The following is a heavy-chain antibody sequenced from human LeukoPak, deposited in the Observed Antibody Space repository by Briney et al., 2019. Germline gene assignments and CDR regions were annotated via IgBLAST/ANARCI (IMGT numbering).Heavy chain of an antibody. CDR3: ARGQAYYYGFDY. CDR1: GGSISSGDYY. CDR2: IYYSGTT. J-gene: IGHJ4*02. Sequence: SQTLSLTCTVSGGSISSGDYYWSWIRQPPGKGLEWIGYIYYSGTTYYNPSLKGRLTISVDTSKNQFSLKLSSVTAADTAVYYCARGQAYYYGFDYWGQGTLVTVSS. V-gene: IGHV4-30-4*08. D-gene: IGHD3-10*01.